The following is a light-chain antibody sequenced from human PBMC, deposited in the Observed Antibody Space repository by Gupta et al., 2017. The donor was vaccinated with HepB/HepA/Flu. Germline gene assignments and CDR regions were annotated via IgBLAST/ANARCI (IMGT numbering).Light chain of an antibody. J-gene: IGLJ3*02. CDR2: RNN. V-gene: IGLV1-47*01. CDR1: SSHIGSNY. Sequence: QSVLTQPPSASGTPGQRVTISCSGSSSHIGSNYVYWYQQLPGTAPKLLIYRNNQRPSGVPDRFSGSKSGTSASLAISGLRSEDEADYYCAAWDDSLSGRVFGGGTKLTGL. CDR3: AAWDDSLSGRV.